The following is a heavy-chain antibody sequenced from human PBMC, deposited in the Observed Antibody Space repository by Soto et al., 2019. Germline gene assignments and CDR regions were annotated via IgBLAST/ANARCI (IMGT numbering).Heavy chain of an antibody. CDR3: AKGGSSWTEWFDP. V-gene: IGHV1-2*07. Sequence: ASVKVSCKASGYTFTSYYMHWVRQAPGQGLEWMGLINPSSGGTSYAHKFRGRVTMTRDTSISAAYMELSRLTSDDTAVYYCAKGGSSWTEWFDPWGQGTLVTVSS. CDR1: GYTFTSYY. D-gene: IGHD6-13*01. CDR2: INPSSGGT. J-gene: IGHJ5*02.